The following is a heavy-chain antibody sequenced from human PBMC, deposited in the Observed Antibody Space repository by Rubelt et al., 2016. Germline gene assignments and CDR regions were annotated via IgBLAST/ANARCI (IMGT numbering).Heavy chain of an antibody. CDR2: T. V-gene: IGHV3-53*05. Sequence: TYYADSVKGRFTISRDNSKNTLYRQMNSLRAEDTAVYYCARVTAEVIDYYGSGRRAGYYYYYYGMDVWGQGTTVTVSS. J-gene: IGHJ6*02. D-gene: IGHD3-10*01. CDR3: ARVTAEVIDYYGSGRRAGYYYYYYGMDV.